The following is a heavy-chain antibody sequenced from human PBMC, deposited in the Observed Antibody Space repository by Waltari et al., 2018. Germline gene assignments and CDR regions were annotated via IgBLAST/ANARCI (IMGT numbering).Heavy chain of an antibody. CDR1: GGTFSRYA. J-gene: IGHJ4*02. D-gene: IGHD3-16*01. V-gene: IGHV1-69*01. CDR3: AKGRGRSGDRRLGY. Sequence: QVQLVESGAEVKKPGSSVKVSCKASGGTFSRYAISWVRQAPGQGFEWMGGIIHIFGTANYAQKFQGRVTITADESTSTAYMELSSLRSEDTAVYYCAKGRGRSGDRRLGYWGQGTLVTVSS. CDR2: IIHIFGTA.